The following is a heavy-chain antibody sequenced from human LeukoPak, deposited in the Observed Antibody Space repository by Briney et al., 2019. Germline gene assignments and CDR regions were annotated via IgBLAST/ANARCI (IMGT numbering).Heavy chain of an antibody. CDR2: IYPGDSDT. D-gene: IGHD6-13*01. J-gene: IGHJ3*02. Sequence: GESLKISCKGSGYSFTSYWIGWVRQMPGKGLEWMGIIYPGDSDTRYSPSFQGQVTISADKSISTAYLQWSSLKASDTAVYYCARCIAAAVSAFDIWGQGTMVTVSS. CDR3: ARCIAAAVSAFDI. CDR1: GYSFTSYW. V-gene: IGHV5-51*01.